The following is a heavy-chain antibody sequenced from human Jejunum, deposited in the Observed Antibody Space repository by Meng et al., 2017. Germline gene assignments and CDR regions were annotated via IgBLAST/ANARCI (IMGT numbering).Heavy chain of an antibody. Sequence: QVQLEEPGPGLLKPSGTLSLTCGGSGGSISSSDWWSWVRQPPGKGLEWIGEIHHSGSTNYNPSLKSRVTISVDKSKNQFSLKLSSVTAADTAVYYCAREWSGSFRHFDYWGQGTLVTVSS. V-gene: IGHV4-4*02. J-gene: IGHJ4*02. CDR2: IHHSGST. D-gene: IGHD3-16*02. CDR1: GGSISSSDW. CDR3: AREWSGSFRHFDY.